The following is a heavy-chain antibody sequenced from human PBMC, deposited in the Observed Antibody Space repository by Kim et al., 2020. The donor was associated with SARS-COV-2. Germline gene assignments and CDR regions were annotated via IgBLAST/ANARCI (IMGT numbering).Heavy chain of an antibody. CDR2: IYYSGST. J-gene: IGHJ6*02. Sequence: SETLSLTCTVSGGSISSGGYYWSWIRQHPGKGLEWIGYIYYSGSTYYNPSLKSRVTISVDTSKNQFSLKLSSVTAADTAVYYCAREGVVPAAIPSGYYGMDVWGQGTTVTVSS. V-gene: IGHV4-31*03. D-gene: IGHD2-2*02. CDR3: AREGVVPAAIPSGYYGMDV. CDR1: GGSISSGGYY.